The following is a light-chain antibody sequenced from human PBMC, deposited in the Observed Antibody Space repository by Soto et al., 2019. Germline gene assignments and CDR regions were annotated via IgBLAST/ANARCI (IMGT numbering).Light chain of an antibody. J-gene: IGLJ1*01. CDR1: SSDVGGYNY. CDR3: RSFTSTSTYF. Sequence: QSALTQPASVSGSPGQSITISCTGTSSDVGGYNYVSWYQQHPGKAPKLMIYEVNYRPSGVSNRFSGSKSGNTASLTISGLQAEDEDDYYCRSFTSTSTYFFGTGTKLTVL. CDR2: EVN. V-gene: IGLV2-14*01.